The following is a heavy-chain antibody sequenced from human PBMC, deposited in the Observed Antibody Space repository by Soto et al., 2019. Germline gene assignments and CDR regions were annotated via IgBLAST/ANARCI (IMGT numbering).Heavy chain of an antibody. J-gene: IGHJ6*02. CDR3: ACIFSGGYGYGFYYYRMDV. CDR1: GGSISSSSYY. V-gene: IGHV4-39*01. Sequence: PSETLSLTCTVSGGSISSSSYYWGWIRQPPGKGLEWIGSIYYSGSTYYNPSLKSRVTISVDTSKNQFSLKLSSVTAADTAVYYCACIFSGGYGYGFYYYRMDVWGQGTTVT. D-gene: IGHD5-18*01. CDR2: IYYSGST.